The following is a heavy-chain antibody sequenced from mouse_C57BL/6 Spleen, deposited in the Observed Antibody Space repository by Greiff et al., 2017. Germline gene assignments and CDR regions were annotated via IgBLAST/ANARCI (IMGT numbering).Heavy chain of an antibody. CDR2: INYDGSST. CDR1: GFTFSDYY. V-gene: IGHV5-16*01. Sequence: DVKLVESEGGLVQPGRSMKLSCTASGFTFSDYYMAWVRQVPEKGLEWVANINYDGSSTYYLDSLKSRFIISRDNAKNILYLQMSSLKSEDTATYYCARDQRVYFDVWGTGTTVTVSS. J-gene: IGHJ1*03. CDR3: ARDQRVYFDV.